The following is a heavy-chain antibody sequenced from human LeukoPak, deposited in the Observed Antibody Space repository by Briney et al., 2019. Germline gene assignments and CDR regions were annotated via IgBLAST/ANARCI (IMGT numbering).Heavy chain of an antibody. CDR2: LSDTGDRT. CDR3: AKSRDLWSSHLNFDS. J-gene: IGHJ4*02. D-gene: IGHD3-3*01. V-gene: IGHV3-23*01. Sequence: GGSLTLSCAASGFTLSDFAMSWVRQSPVKGLEWVSSLSDTGDRTYYTDSVRVRFTVSRDKSNNTLYLQMNSLRADDTAVYFCAKSRDLWSSHLNFDSWGQGALVTVSS. CDR1: GFTLSDFA.